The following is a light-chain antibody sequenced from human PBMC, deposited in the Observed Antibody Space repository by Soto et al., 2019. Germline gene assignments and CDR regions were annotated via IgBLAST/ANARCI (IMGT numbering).Light chain of an antibody. V-gene: IGKV3-15*01. J-gene: IGKJ1*01. CDR2: DAS. CDR1: QSVGSN. CDR3: QQSNNWPKT. Sequence: EIVMTQSPDTLSVSPGETATHSCRASQSVGSNLAWYQQKPGQAPRLLISDASTRAAGLPARFSGSGSGTEFTLTISSLQSEDFAVYYCQQSNNWPKTFGQGTKVEIK.